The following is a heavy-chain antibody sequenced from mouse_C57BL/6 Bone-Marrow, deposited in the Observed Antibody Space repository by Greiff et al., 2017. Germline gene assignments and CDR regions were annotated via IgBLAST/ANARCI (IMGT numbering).Heavy chain of an antibody. Sequence: EVQLQESGGGLVKPGGSLKLSCAASGFTFSSYAMSWVRQTPEKRLEWVATISDGGSYTYYPDNVKGRFTISRDNAKNNLYLQMSHLKSEDTAMYYCARKIYYSNSYFDCWGQGTTLTVSS. CDR2: ISDGGSYT. CDR1: GFTFSSYA. CDR3: ARKIYYSNSYFDC. V-gene: IGHV5-4*01. J-gene: IGHJ2*01. D-gene: IGHD2-5*01.